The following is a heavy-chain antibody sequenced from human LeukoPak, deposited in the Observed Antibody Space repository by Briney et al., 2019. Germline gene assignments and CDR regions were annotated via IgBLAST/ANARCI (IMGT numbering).Heavy chain of an antibody. Sequence: PGGSLRLSCAASGFTFSSYSMNWVRQAPGKGLEWVSYISSSSSTIYYADSVKGRLTISRDNAKNSLYLQMNSLRDEDTAVYYCAKVTDIVVVPAAVDYWGQGTLVTVSS. CDR2: ISSSSSTI. CDR1: GFTFSSYS. J-gene: IGHJ4*02. D-gene: IGHD2-2*01. V-gene: IGHV3-48*02. CDR3: AKVTDIVVVPAAVDY.